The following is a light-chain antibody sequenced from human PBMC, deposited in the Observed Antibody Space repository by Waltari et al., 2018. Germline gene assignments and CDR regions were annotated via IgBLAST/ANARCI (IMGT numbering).Light chain of an antibody. J-gene: IGLJ3*02. CDR1: GGSIASNF. V-gene: IGLV6-57*02. CDR3: QTYDSSDWV. CDR2: ENT. Sequence: NFLLTQPHSISESPGRTVAISCTGHGGSIASNFVQWSQQRPGPAPTTVIYENTRRPSGVPDRFSGSIDTSSNSASLTISGLETEDEADYFCQTYDSSDWVFGGGTTLTVL.